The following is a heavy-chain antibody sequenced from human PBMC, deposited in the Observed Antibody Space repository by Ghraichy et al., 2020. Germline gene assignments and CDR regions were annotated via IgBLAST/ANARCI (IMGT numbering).Heavy chain of an antibody. CDR1: GFTFSSYS. V-gene: IGHV3-48*01. CDR3: ARLRAMGATKDGMGV. D-gene: IGHD1-26*01. Sequence: GGSLRLSCVVSGFTFSSYSMNWVRQAPGKGLEWISFISSSSSIISYADSVQGRFTVSRDNAKNTLYLQMNSLRVEDTAVYYCARLRAMGATKDGMGVWGQGTTVTVSS. CDR2: ISSSSSII. J-gene: IGHJ6*02.